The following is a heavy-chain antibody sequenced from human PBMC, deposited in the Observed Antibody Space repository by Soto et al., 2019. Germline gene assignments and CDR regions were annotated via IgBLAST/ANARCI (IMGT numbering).Heavy chain of an antibody. CDR1: GFTFSSHA. D-gene: IGHD5-12*01. V-gene: IGHV3-33*01. CDR2: IWYDGSKK. Sequence: GVSLRLSCAASGFTFSSHAMHWVRQAPGKGLEWVAVIWYDGSKKYYGDSVKGRFTVARDDSKSTLSLQMNSLRVEDTAVYYCARDPGYSGFDFDYWGQGTLVTVSS. J-gene: IGHJ4*02. CDR3: ARDPGYSGFDFDY.